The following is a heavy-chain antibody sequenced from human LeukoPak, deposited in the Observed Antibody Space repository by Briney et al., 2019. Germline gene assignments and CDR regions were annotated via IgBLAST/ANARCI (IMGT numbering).Heavy chain of an antibody. CDR3: VRELPPVVQYYFDY. V-gene: IGHV3-33*01. Sequence: GGSLRLSCAASGFTFSDYGMHWVRQAPGKGLEWVAVIWYDGSNKYYADSVKGRFTISRDNSRNTLYLQMNNLRAEDTAVYYCVRELPPVVQYYFDYWGPGTLVTVSS. CDR1: GFTFSDYG. D-gene: IGHD3-22*01. CDR2: IWYDGSNK. J-gene: IGHJ4*02.